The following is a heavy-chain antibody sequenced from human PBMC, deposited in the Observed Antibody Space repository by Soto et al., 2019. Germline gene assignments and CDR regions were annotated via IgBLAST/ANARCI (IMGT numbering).Heavy chain of an antibody. Sequence: GGSLRLSCAASGFTFSSFSMNWVRQAPGKGLEWVAYISGSGSPIYYADPVKGRFTISRDNAKNSLYLQMNSLREEDTALYYCERDRIFAFDYWGQGALVTVSS. J-gene: IGHJ4*02. CDR3: ERDRIFAFDY. D-gene: IGHD2-15*01. CDR2: ISGSGSPI. V-gene: IGHV3-48*02. CDR1: GFTFSSFS.